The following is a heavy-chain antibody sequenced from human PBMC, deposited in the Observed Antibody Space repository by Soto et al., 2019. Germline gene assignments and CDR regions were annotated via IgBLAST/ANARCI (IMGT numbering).Heavy chain of an antibody. Sequence: QVQLVQSGGEVKKPGASVKVSCKTSGYTFNSYGMSWVRQAPGQGLEWMGWISVYNGNTIYAEKFQGRVTLTTDTSTKTANRELGGVRYDATAGDFLARDWGGWVQGGGDSWGQGTLVTVSS. CDR1: GYTFNSYG. CDR3: ARDWGGWVQGGGDS. J-gene: IGHJ4*02. D-gene: IGHD3-16*01. CDR2: ISVYNGNT. V-gene: IGHV1-18*01.